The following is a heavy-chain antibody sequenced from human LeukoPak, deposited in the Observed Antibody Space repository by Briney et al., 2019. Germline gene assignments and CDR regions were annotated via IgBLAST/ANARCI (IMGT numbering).Heavy chain of an antibody. V-gene: IGHV3-30-3*01. Sequence: GGSLRLSCAASGFTFSSYAMHWVRQAPGKGLEWVAVISYDGSSKYYADSVKGRFTISRDNAKNSLYLQMNSLRAEDTAVYYFARDLGWDGSIKYHGMGVWGQETRVPV. D-gene: IGHD3-10*01. CDR1: GFTFSSYA. J-gene: IGHJ6*02. CDR2: ISYDGSSK. CDR3: ARDLGWDGSIKYHGMGV.